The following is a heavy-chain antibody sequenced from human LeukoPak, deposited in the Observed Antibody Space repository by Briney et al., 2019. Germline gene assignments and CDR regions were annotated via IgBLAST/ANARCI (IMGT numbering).Heavy chain of an antibody. J-gene: IGHJ5*02. D-gene: IGHD3-16*01. CDR3: ASRRIMITFGGVTAAYFDL. CDR1: GGSFSGYY. V-gene: IGHV4-34*01. CDR2: INHSGST. Sequence: SETLSLTCAVYGGSFSGYYWSWIRQPPGKGLEWIGEINHSGSTNYNPSLKSRVTISVDTSKNQFSLKLSSVTAADTAVYYCASRRIMITFGGVTAAYFDLWGQGTLVTVSS.